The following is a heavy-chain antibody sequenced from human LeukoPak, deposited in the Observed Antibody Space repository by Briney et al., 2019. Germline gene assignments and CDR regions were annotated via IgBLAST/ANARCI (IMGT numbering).Heavy chain of an antibody. D-gene: IGHD2-8*01. CDR1: GFTFSSYA. CDR2: ISGSGGST. Sequence: QPGGSLRLSCAASGFTFSSYAMSWVRQAPGKGLEWVSAISGSGGSTHYADSVKGRFTISRDNSKNTLYLQMNSLRAEDTAVYYCAKTLQYCTNGVCYPDWFDPWGQGTLVTVSS. J-gene: IGHJ5*02. CDR3: AKTLQYCTNGVCYPDWFDP. V-gene: IGHV3-23*01.